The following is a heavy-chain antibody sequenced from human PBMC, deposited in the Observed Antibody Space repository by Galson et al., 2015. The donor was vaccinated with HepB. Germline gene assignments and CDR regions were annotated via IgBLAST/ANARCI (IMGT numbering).Heavy chain of an antibody. Sequence: SLRLSCAASGFTFGSYGMHWVRQAPGKGLEWVAVISYDGSNKYYADSVKGRFTISRDNSKNTLYLQMNSLRAEDTAVYYCAKAQKRIAAAGEDYWGQGTLVTVSS. D-gene: IGHD6-13*01. CDR1: GFTFGSYG. V-gene: IGHV3-30*18. CDR3: AKAQKRIAAAGEDY. J-gene: IGHJ4*02. CDR2: ISYDGSNK.